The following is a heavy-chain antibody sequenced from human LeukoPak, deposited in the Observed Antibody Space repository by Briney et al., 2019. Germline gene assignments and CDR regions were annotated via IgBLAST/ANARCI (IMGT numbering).Heavy chain of an antibody. Sequence: SETLSLTCTVPGGSISSSSYYWGWIRQPPGKGLEWIGSIYYSGSTYYNPSLKSRVTISVDTSKNQFSLKLSSVTAADTAVYSCARGQEGQNFDYWGPGTLVTVSS. V-gene: IGHV4-39*07. CDR1: GGSISSSSYY. CDR2: IYYSGST. CDR3: ARGQEGQNFDY. J-gene: IGHJ4*02.